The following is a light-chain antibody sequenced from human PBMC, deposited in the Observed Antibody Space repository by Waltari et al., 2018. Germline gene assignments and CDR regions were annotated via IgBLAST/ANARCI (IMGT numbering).Light chain of an antibody. CDR1: SSNIGSNT. J-gene: IGLJ2*01. Sequence: QSVLTQPPSASGTPGQRVTISCSGSSSNIGSNTVNWYQQLPGTAPKLPNYRNNQPPSGVPARFSRSKSGTSASLAISGLQSEDEADYYCAAWDDSLNVVVFGGGTKLTVL. V-gene: IGLV1-44*01. CDR2: RNN. CDR3: AAWDDSLNVVV.